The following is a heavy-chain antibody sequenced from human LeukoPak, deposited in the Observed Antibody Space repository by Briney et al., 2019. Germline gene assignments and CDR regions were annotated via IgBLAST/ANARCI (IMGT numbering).Heavy chain of an antibody. CDR2: IYYSGST. D-gene: IGHD6-19*01. Sequence: SETLSLTCTVSGGSITTSSYYWGWVRQPPGKGLEWIGYIYYSGSTNYNPSLKSRVTISVDTSKNQFSLKLSSVTAADTAVYYCARDGSGWSYFDYWGQGTLVTVSS. V-gene: IGHV4-61*01. CDR1: GGSITTSSYY. J-gene: IGHJ4*02. CDR3: ARDGSGWSYFDY.